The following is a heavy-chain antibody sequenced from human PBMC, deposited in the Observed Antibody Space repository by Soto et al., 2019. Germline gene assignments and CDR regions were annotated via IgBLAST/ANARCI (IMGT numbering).Heavy chain of an antibody. CDR1: GYPFTGPY. CDR3: ARDFRPYSHVVDV. J-gene: IGHJ6*02. V-gene: IGHV1-2*02. Sequence: ASVKVSCKASGYPFTGPYIYWVRQAPGQGLEGMGWINPSGGGTEFAEKFQGRVTVTRDTSIRTVFLELNSLTSDDTGVYFCARDFRPYSHVVDVCGQGTAVTVS. CDR2: INPSGGGT. D-gene: IGHD4-4*01.